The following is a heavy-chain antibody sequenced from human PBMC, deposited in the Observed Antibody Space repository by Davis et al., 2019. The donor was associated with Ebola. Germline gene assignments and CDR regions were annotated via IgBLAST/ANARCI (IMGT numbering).Heavy chain of an antibody. CDR2: IYYSGST. Sequence: LRLTCTVSGGSISSGGYYWSWIRQHPGKGLEWIGYIYYSGSTYYNPSLKSRVTISVDTSKNQFSLKLSSVTAADTAVYYCARSYYYDSSTPFDYWGQGTLVTVSS. J-gene: IGHJ4*02. D-gene: IGHD3-22*01. V-gene: IGHV4-31*03. CDR1: GGSISSGGYY. CDR3: ARSYYYDSSTPFDY.